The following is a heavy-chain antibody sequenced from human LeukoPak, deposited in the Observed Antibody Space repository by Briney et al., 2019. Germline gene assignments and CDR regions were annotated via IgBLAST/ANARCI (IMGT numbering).Heavy chain of an antibody. Sequence: NPSETLSLTCTVSGGSISSSSYYWGWIRQPPGKGLEWIGSIYYSGSTYYNPSLKSRVTISVDTSKIQFSLKLSSVTAADTAVYYCARRRGYYFDYWGQGTLVTVSS. V-gene: IGHV4-39*01. CDR1: GGSISSSSYY. CDR3: ARRRGYYFDY. CDR2: IYYSGST. J-gene: IGHJ4*02.